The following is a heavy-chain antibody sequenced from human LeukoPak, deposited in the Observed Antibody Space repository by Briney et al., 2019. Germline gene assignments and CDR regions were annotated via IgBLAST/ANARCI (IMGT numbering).Heavy chain of an antibody. CDR1: GFTFSPYW. V-gene: IGHV3-74*01. CDR2: IYSGGSST. J-gene: IGHJ4*02. Sequence: PGGSLRLSCAASGFTFSPYWMHWVRQAPGRGLVWGSHIYSGGSSTRYADSVKGRFTISRDNAKNTLFLQMHSLRADDMAVYYCARSFGGTYYFYYWGQGTLVSVSS. CDR3: ARSFGGTYYFYY. D-gene: IGHD1-26*01.